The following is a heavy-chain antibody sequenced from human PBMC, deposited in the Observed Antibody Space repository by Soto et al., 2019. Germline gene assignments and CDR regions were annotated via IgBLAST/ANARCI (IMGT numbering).Heavy chain of an antibody. CDR2: ISYDGSNK. V-gene: IGHV3-30-3*01. Sequence: QVQLVESGGGVVQPGRSLRLSCAASGFTFSSYAMHWVRQAPGKGLEWVAVISYDGSNKYYADSVKGRFTISRDNSKNXPYLQMNSLRAEDTAVYYCARDSCTNGVCYTYYFDYWGQGTLVTVSS. CDR1: GFTFSSYA. D-gene: IGHD2-8*01. J-gene: IGHJ4*02. CDR3: ARDSCTNGVCYTYYFDY.